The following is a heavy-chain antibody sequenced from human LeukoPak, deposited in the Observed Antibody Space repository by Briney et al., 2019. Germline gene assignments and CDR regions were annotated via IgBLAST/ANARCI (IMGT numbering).Heavy chain of an antibody. D-gene: IGHD2-21*02. V-gene: IGHV3-23*01. Sequence: GGSLRLSCAASGFTFSSYAMSWVRQAPGKGLEWVSAISGSGGSTYYADSVKGRFTISRDNSKNTLYLQMNSLRAEDTAMYYCARAKGDCVVDWFDPWGQGTLVTVSS. CDR1: GFTFSSYA. J-gene: IGHJ5*02. CDR2: ISGSGGST. CDR3: ARAKGDCVVDWFDP.